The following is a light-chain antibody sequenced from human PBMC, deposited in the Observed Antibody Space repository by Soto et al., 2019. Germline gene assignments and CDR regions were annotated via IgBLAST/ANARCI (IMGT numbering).Light chain of an antibody. CDR1: SSDVGGYNY. V-gene: IGLV2-14*01. CDR3: SSYTSSSTLYV. Sequence: QSALTQPASVSGSPGQSITISCTGTSSDVGGYNYVSWYQLHPGKAPKLMIHDVSNRPSGVSNRFSGSKSGNTASLTISGLQAEHEADYYCSSYTSSSTLYVFGTGTKLTVL. J-gene: IGLJ1*01. CDR2: DVS.